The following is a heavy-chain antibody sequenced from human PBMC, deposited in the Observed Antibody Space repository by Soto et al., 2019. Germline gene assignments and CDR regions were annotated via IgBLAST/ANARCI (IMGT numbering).Heavy chain of an antibody. CDR3: ARDLPYSSGWYNWFDP. CDR2: TYYRSKWYN. D-gene: IGHD6-19*01. Sequence: ITGDSVSSNSAAWNWIRQSPSRGLEWLGRTYYRSKWYNDYAVSVKSRITINPDTSKNQFSLQLNSVTPEDTAVYYCARDLPYSSGWYNWFDPWGQGTLVTVSS. CDR1: GDSVSSNSAA. J-gene: IGHJ5*02. V-gene: IGHV6-1*01.